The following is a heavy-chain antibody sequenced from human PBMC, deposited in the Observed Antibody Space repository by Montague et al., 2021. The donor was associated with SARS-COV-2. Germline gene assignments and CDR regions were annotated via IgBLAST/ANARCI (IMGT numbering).Heavy chain of an antibody. D-gene: IGHD3-22*01. CDR1: GGSFSANNW. Sequence: SETLSLTCAVYGGSFSANNWWSWVRQPPGKGLEWMGEIPNSGNTNYNSSDRSRVTISLDKSKHLFSLKLSSVTAADTVVYYCARAMIVVSRDFWGRGTKVIVST. V-gene: IGHV4-4*02. CDR3: ARAMIVVSRDF. CDR2: IPNSGNT. J-gene: IGHJ3*01.